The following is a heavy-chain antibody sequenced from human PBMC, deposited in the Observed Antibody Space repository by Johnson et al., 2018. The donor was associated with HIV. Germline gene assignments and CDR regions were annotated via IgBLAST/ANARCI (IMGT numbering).Heavy chain of an antibody. V-gene: IGHV3-7*01. CDR3: AKVGDSPDAFDI. J-gene: IGHJ3*02. Sequence: VQLVESGGGVVQPGGSLRLSCAASRFSFNKYWMTWVRQAPGNALEWVASIKEDGSEKYYVDSVKGRFTISRDNAKNSLYLQMSSLRVADTAVYYCAKVGDSPDAFDIWGQGTMVTVSS. D-gene: IGHD3-16*01. CDR2: IKEDGSEK. CDR1: RFSFNKYW.